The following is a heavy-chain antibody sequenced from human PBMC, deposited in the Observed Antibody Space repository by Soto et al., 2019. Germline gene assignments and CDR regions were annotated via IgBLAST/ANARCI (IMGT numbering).Heavy chain of an antibody. CDR3: ARAVAAGDY. D-gene: IGHD3-10*01. CDR1: GFTFCSYS. J-gene: IGHJ4*02. V-gene: IGHV3-48*01. Sequence: GGSLRRSCAASGFTFCSYSMNWVRQAPRKGLEWVSYISSWSTTIYYADSVKGRFTISRDNAKNSLYLQMNSLRAEDTAVYYSARAVAAGDYWGQGS. CDR2: ISSWSTTI.